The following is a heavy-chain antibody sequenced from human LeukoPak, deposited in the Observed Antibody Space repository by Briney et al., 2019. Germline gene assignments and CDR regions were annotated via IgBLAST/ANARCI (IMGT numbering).Heavy chain of an antibody. D-gene: IGHD6-13*01. CDR2: MNPNSGKT. CDR3: ARGRPGPAGAGTYDF. Sequence: SVKVSCKASGYTFTTSDINWVRQATGQGLEWMGWMNPNSGKTGSAQKFQGRLTMTKNTSTSTAYMEVTGLRFEDTAIYYCARGRPGPAGAGTYDFWGQGTLITVSS. CDR1: GYTFTTSD. V-gene: IGHV1-8*01. J-gene: IGHJ4*02.